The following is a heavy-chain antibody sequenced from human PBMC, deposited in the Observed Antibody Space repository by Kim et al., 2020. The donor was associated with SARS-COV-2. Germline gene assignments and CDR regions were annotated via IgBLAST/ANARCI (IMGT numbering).Heavy chain of an antibody. CDR3: ARDSGYLAFDL. Sequence: IYSADSGKGRFTISRDNAKNSLYLQMNSLRAEDTAVYYCARDSGYLAFDLWGQGTMVTVSS. J-gene: IGHJ3*01. V-gene: IGHV3-11*04. CDR2: I. D-gene: IGHD3-10*01.